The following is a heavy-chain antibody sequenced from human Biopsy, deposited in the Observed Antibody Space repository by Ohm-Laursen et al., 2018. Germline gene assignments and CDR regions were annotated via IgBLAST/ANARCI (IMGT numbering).Heavy chain of an antibody. CDR3: AHARGYSYDYSYFDY. D-gene: IGHD3-16*01. CDR1: GFSLSNSGVG. Sequence: PTQTLTLTCTFSGFSLSNSGVGVAWIRQPPGKALEWLAIIYWNNDKHFSPSLRSRLTITKDTSRNQVVLTVTNMDPVDTATYSCAHARGYSYDYSYFDYWGQGTLVTVSS. J-gene: IGHJ4*02. CDR2: IYWNNDK. V-gene: IGHV2-5*01.